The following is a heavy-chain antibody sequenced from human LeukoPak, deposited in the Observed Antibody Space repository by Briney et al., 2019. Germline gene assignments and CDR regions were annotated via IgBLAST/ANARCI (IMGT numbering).Heavy chain of an antibody. J-gene: IGHJ3*02. V-gene: IGHV4-39*07. D-gene: IGHD2/OR15-2a*01. Sequence: SGPTLVKPTQTLTLTCTVSGFSLSTSGVGVGWIRQPPGKGLEWIGSIYYSGSTYYSPSLKSRVTISIDTSKNQFSLKLNSVTAADTAVYYCARYGLLHLSEINAFEIWGQGTMVTVSS. CDR1: GFSLSTSGVG. CDR2: IYYSGST. CDR3: ARYGLLHLSEINAFEI.